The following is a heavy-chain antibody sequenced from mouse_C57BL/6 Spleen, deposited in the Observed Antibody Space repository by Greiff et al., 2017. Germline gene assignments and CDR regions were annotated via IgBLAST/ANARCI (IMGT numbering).Heavy chain of an antibody. V-gene: IGHV5-17*01. CDR1: GFTFSDYG. J-gene: IGHJ2*01. CDR3: ARSYGSSPYFDY. Sequence: EVKLVESGGGLVKPGGSLKLSCAASGFTFSDYGMHWVRQAPEKGLEWVAYISSGSSTLYYAATVKGRFTISRENAKNTLFLQMTSLRSEDTAMYYCARSYGSSPYFDYWGQGTTLTVSA. CDR2: ISSGSSTL. D-gene: IGHD1-1*01.